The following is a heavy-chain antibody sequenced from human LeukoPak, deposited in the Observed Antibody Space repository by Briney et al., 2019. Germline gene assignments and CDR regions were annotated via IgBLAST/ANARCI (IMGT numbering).Heavy chain of an antibody. D-gene: IGHD5-18*01. Sequence: ASVKVSCKASGYTFTGYYMHWVRQAPGQGLEWMGRINPNSGGTNYAQKFQGRVTMTRDTPISTAYMELSRLRSDDTAVYYCARFRSGYSYVHWGQGTLVTVSS. J-gene: IGHJ4*02. CDR3: ARFRSGYSYVH. CDR2: INPNSGGT. CDR1: GYTFTGYY. V-gene: IGHV1-2*06.